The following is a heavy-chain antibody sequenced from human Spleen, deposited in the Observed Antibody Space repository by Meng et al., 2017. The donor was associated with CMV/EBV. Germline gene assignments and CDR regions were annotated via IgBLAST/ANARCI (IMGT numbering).Heavy chain of an antibody. J-gene: IGHJ3*02. CDR2: IYWNEDK. CDR3: AHIPYDFRSGYYSLDAFDI. D-gene: IGHD3-3*01. V-gene: IGHV2-5*01. Sequence: TSGVGVGWIRQPPGKALECLAVIYWNEDKRYTPSLQSRLTITKDTSKNQVLLIMTNMDPVDTATYYCAHIPYDFRSGYYSLDAFDIWGQGTMVTVSS. CDR1: TSGVG.